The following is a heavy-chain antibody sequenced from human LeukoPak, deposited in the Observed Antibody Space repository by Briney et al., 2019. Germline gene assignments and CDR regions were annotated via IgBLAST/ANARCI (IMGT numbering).Heavy chain of an antibody. D-gene: IGHD2-21*02. J-gene: IGHJ4*02. CDR1: GFAFSSYT. CDR3: AKKTSYCGGDCYPYYSDY. Sequence: GGSLRLSCAASGFAFSSYTMAWVRQAPGKGLEWVSPISGSGGSTYYADSVKGRFTISRDNSKNTLYLQMNSLRAEDTAVYYCAKKTSYCGGDCYPYYSDYWGQGTLVTVSS. V-gene: IGHV3-23*01. CDR2: ISGSGGST.